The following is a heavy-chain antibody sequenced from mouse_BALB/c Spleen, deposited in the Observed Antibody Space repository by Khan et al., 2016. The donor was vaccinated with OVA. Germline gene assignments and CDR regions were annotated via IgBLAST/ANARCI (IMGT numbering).Heavy chain of an antibody. CDR1: GFTFSSYS. CDR2: ISSGGDYT. V-gene: IGHV5-6*01. J-gene: IGHJ3*01. CDR3: VDNLTGSFAY. Sequence: EVELVESGGDLVKPGGSLKLSCAASGFTFSSYSMSWVRQTPDKRLEWVASISSGGDYTYYPDSVKGRFPISRDNAKNTLYLQMSDLKSEDTAMYYCVDNLTGSFAYWGQGTLVTVSA. D-gene: IGHD4-1*01.